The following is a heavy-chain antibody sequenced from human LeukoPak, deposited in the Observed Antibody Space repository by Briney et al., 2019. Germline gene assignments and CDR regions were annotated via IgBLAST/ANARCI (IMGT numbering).Heavy chain of an antibody. J-gene: IGHJ4*01. V-gene: IGHV4-34*01. CDR1: GGSFSGYY. Sequence: SETLSLTCAVYGGSFSGYYWSWIRQPPGKGLEWIGEINHSGSTNYNPSLKSRVTISVDTSKNQFSLKLSSVTAADTAVYYCARGPRYYYLHWGQEPWSPSPQ. CDR2: INHSGST. D-gene: IGHD3-22*01. CDR3: ARGPRYYYLH.